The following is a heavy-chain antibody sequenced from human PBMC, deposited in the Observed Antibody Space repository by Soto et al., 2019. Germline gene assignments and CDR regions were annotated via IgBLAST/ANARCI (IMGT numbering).Heavy chain of an antibody. CDR2: ISYDGSNK. D-gene: IGHD5-12*01. V-gene: IGHV3-30-3*01. Sequence: PGGSLRLSCAASGFTFSSYAMHWVRQAPGKGLEWVAVISYDGSNKYYADSVKGRFTISRDNSKNTLYLQMNSLRAEDTAVYYCAREDHPRLTTIPFDYWGQGTLVTVSS. CDR1: GFTFSSYA. J-gene: IGHJ4*02. CDR3: AREDHPRLTTIPFDY.